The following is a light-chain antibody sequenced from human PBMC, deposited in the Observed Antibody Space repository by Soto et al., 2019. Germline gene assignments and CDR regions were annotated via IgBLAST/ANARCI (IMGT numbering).Light chain of an antibody. CDR1: QSVSSNY. CDR2: GAS. V-gene: IGKV3-20*01. J-gene: IGKJ4*01. Sequence: EIVLTQSPGTLSLSPGDRATLSCRASQSVSSNYLAWYQQKPGQAPRLLTYGASSRATGIPDRFSGSGSGTDFTLTISRLEPEDCAVYYCQQYDTSPPLTFGGGTKVEIK. CDR3: QQYDTSPPLT.